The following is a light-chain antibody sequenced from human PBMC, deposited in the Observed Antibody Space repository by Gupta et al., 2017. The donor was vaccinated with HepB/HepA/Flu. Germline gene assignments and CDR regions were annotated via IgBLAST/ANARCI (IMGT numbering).Light chain of an antibody. V-gene: IGLV1-44*01. CDR2: SNT. CDR3: TTWDDSRSGRV. J-gene: IGLJ3*02. Sequence: SVLTQPPSASGTPGQRVTISCSGSSVNIGSNTVTWYQHFPGTAPKLLIHSNTQRPSGVPARFSGSKSGTSAALVISGLQAEDAADYYCTTWDDSRSGRVFGGGTKLTVL. CDR1: SVNIGSNT.